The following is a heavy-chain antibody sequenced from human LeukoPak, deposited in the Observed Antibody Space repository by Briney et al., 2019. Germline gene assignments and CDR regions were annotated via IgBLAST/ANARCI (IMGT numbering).Heavy chain of an antibody. CDR1: GGSFSGYY. V-gene: IGHV4-34*01. Sequence: SETLSLTCAVYGGSFSGYYWSWIRQPPGKGLEWIGEINHSGSTNYNPSLKSRVTISVDTSKNQFSLKLSSVTAADTAVYYCARLGYSGYDPLGYYYYGMDVWGQGTTVTVSS. CDR3: ARLGYSGYDPLGYYYYGMDV. J-gene: IGHJ6*02. D-gene: IGHD5-12*01. CDR2: INHSGST.